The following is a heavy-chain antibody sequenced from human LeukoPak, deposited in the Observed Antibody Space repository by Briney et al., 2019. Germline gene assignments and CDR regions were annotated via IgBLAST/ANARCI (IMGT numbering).Heavy chain of an antibody. CDR2: ISGSGDNT. D-gene: IGHD2-2*01. V-gene: IGHV3-23*01. Sequence: GSLRLSCAASGFTLSGFAMSWVRRTPGKGLEWVSGISGSGDNTLYADSVKGRFTISRDNSKNTLYLEMNSLRAEDTAVYYCAKGGRGRYCSSTSCYEKYYMDVWGKGTTVTVSS. J-gene: IGHJ6*03. CDR3: AKGGRGRYCSSTSCYEKYYMDV. CDR1: GFTLSGFA.